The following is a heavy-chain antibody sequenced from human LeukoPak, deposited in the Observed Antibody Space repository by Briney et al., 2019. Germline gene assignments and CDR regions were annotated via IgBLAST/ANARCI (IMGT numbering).Heavy chain of an antibody. D-gene: IGHD3-3*01. Sequence: SETLSLTCAVYGGSFSGYYWSWIRQPPGKGLEWIGEINHSGSTNYNPSPKSRVTISVDTSKNQFSLKLSSVTAADTAVYYCARGLQYYDFWSGYYGPRGAFDIWGQGTMVTVSS. CDR2: INHSGST. V-gene: IGHV4-34*01. J-gene: IGHJ3*02. CDR1: GGSFSGYY. CDR3: ARGLQYYDFWSGYYGPRGAFDI.